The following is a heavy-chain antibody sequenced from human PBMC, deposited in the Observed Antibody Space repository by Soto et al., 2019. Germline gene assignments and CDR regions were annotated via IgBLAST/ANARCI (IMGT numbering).Heavy chain of an antibody. V-gene: IGHV3-23*01. D-gene: IGHD1-26*01. CDR2: ISGSGGST. CDR3: AKEQNSALIGVLFDD. J-gene: IGHJ4*02. Sequence: GGSLRLSCAASGFSFSSYAMSWVRQDPGKGLEWVSAISGSGGSTYYADSVKGRFTISRDNSKNTLYLQMNSLRAEDTAVYYFAKEQNSALIGVLFDDWGQGTLVTVAS. CDR1: GFSFSSYA.